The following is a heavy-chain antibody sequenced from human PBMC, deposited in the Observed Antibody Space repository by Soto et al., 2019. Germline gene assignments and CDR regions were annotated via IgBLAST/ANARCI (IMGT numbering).Heavy chain of an antibody. V-gene: IGHV5-51*01. CDR2: IYPGDSDT. D-gene: IGHD2-2*01. CDR1: GYSFTSYW. CDR3: ARHRERYCSSTSCYQLDY. J-gene: IGHJ4*02. Sequence: GESLKISCKGSGYSFTSYWIGWVRQMPGKGLEWMGIIYPGDSDTRYSPSFQGQVTISADKSISTAYLQWSSLKASDTAMYYCARHRERYCSSTSCYQLDYWGQGTLVTVS.